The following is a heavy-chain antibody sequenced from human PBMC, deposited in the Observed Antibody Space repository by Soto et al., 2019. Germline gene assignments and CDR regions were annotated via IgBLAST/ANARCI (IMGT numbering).Heavy chain of an antibody. V-gene: IGHV3-9*01. CDR2: ISWNSGSI. Sequence: LRLSCAASGFTFDDYAMHWVRQAPGKGLEWVSGISWNSGSIGYADSVKGRFTIARDNAKNSLYLQMNSLRAEDTALYYCAKVKPDFDSSSWHYYFDYWGQGTLVTVSS. D-gene: IGHD6-13*01. CDR1: GFTFDDYA. J-gene: IGHJ4*02. CDR3: AKVKPDFDSSSWHYYFDY.